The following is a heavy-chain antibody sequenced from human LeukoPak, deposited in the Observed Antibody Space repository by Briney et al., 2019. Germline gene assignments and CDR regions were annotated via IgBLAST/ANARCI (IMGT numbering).Heavy chain of an antibody. CDR2: ISSSSSYI. Sequence: GGSLRLSCAASGFTFSSYSMNCVRQAPGKGLEWVSSISSSSSYIYYADSVKGRFTISRDNAKNSLYLQMNSLRAEDTAVYYCARGASSIAAAGTGLDVWGQGTTVTVSS. J-gene: IGHJ6*02. CDR3: ARGASSIAAAGTGLDV. CDR1: GFTFSSYS. V-gene: IGHV3-21*01. D-gene: IGHD6-13*01.